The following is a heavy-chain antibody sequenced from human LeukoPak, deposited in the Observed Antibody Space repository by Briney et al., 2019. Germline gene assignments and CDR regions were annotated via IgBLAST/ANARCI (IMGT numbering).Heavy chain of an antibody. Sequence: SETLSLTCTVSGGSISSYYWSWIRQPPGKGLEWIGYIYYSGSTNYNPSLKSRVTISVDTSKNQFSLKLSSVTAADTAVYYCARVQGELLRGTWFDPWGQGTLVTVSS. J-gene: IGHJ5*02. CDR2: IYYSGST. CDR3: ARVQGELLRGTWFDP. CDR1: GGSISSYY. D-gene: IGHD1-26*01. V-gene: IGHV4-59*01.